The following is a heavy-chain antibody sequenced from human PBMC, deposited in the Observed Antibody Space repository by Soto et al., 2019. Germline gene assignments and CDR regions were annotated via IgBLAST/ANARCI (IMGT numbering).Heavy chain of an antibody. D-gene: IGHD6-13*01. V-gene: IGHV3-23*01. CDR2: ISGSGGST. J-gene: IGHJ4*02. CDR1: GFTFSSYA. Sequence: GGSLRLSCAASGFTFSSYAMSWVRQAPGKGLEWVSAISGSGGSTYYADPVKGRFTISRDNSKNTLYLQMNSLRAEDTAVYYCAKYKVDSSSWFRPFDYWGQGTLVTVSS. CDR3: AKYKVDSSSWFRPFDY.